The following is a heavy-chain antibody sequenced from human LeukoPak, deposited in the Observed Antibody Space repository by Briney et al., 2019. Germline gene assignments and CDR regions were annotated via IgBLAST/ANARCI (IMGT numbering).Heavy chain of an antibody. D-gene: IGHD7-27*01. J-gene: IGHJ4*02. CDR3: ARDGANRGIYSDY. V-gene: IGHV3-23*01. CDR1: GFTFSSYT. CDR2: ISGSGDVT. Sequence: GGSLRLSCAASGFTFSSYTMNWVRQAPGKGLEWVSAISGSGDVTYYADSVKGRFTISRDNSKNALYLQVNSLRAEDTAVYYCARDGANRGIYSDYWGQGTLVTVSS.